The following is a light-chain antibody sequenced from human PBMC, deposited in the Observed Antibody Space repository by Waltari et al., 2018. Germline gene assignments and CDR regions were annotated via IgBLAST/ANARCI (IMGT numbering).Light chain of an antibody. CDR3: CSYAGSSTHVV. Sequence: QSALTQPASVSGSPGQSITISCPGTRSDVGGYNYFSWYQQHPGKAPQLMIYDVSKRPSGVSNRFSGSKSGNTASLTISGLQAEDEADYYCCSYAGSSTHVVFGGGTKLTVL. CDR1: RSDVGGYNY. V-gene: IGLV2-23*02. CDR2: DVS. J-gene: IGLJ2*01.